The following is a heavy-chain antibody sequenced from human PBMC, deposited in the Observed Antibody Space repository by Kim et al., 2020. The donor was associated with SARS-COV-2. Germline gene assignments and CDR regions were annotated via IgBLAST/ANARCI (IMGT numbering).Heavy chain of an antibody. D-gene: IGHD2-2*01. CDR2: INHSGST. CDR3: ARERLYCSSTSCYAAGAFDI. J-gene: IGHJ3*02. V-gene: IGHV4-34*01. CDR1: GGSFSGYY. Sequence: SETLSLTCAVYGGSFSGYYWSWIRQPPGKGLEWIGEINHSGSTNYNPSLKSRVTISVDTSKNQFSLKLSSVTAADTAVYYCARERLYCSSTSCYAAGAFDIWGQGTMVTVSS.